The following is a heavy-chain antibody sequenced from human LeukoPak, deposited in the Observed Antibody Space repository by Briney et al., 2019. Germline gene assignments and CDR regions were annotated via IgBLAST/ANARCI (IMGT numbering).Heavy chain of an antibody. Sequence: GGSLRLSCAASGFTFTSYWMTWVRQAPGKGLEWVANINQDGSDKYYVDSVKGRFTISRDNAKNSLYLQMNSLRVEDTAVYYCARDRSLGCDHWGRGTLVTVSS. J-gene: IGHJ4*02. CDR1: GFTFTSYW. V-gene: IGHV3-7*03. CDR2: INQDGSDK. D-gene: IGHD1-26*01. CDR3: ARDRSLGCDH.